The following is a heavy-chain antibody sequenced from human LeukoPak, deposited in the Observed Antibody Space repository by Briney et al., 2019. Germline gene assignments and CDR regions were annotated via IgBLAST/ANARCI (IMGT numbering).Heavy chain of an antibody. Sequence: GGSLRLSCAASGLTFNNYAMSWVRQAPGKGLEWVSAISGRGGGNTHYADSVKGRFAISRDISKNTLYLQMNSLRVEDTAVYYCAKVAGSSHKVENWGQGTLVTVSS. CDR2: ISGRGGGNT. J-gene: IGHJ4*02. V-gene: IGHV3-23*01. CDR1: GLTFNNYA. D-gene: IGHD5-24*01. CDR3: AKVAGSSHKVEN.